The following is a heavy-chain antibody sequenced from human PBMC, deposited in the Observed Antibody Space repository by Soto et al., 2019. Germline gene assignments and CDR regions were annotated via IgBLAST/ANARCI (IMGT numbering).Heavy chain of an antibody. J-gene: IGHJ5*02. V-gene: IGHV4-59*08. CDR2: IYYSGST. CDR3: ARLVWSYGTWFDP. Sequence: SETLSLTCTVSGGSISSYYWSWIRQPPGKGLEWIGYIYYSGSTNYNPSLKSRVTISIDTSKNQFSLKLSSVTAADTAVYYCARLVWSYGTWFDPWGQGTLVTAPQ. D-gene: IGHD5-18*01. CDR1: GGSISSYY.